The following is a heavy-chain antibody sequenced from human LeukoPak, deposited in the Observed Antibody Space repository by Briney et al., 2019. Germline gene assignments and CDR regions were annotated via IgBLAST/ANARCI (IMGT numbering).Heavy chain of an antibody. CDR1: GYTFTGYY. Sequence: GASVKVSCKASGYTFTGYYMHWVRQAPGQGLEWMGWINPNSGGTNYAQKFQGRVTMTRDTSISTAYMELSRLRSDDTAVYYCARLPNYGDYSVDAFDIWGQGTMVTVSS. V-gene: IGHV1-2*02. CDR2: INPNSGGT. CDR3: ARLPNYGDYSVDAFDI. D-gene: IGHD4-17*01. J-gene: IGHJ3*02.